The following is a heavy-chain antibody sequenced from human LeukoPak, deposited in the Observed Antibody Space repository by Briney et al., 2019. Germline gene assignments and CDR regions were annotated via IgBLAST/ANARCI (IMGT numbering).Heavy chain of an antibody. CDR1: GFTFSSYA. D-gene: IGHD2-2*01. CDR3: AKAPLIVVVPAHYFDY. Sequence: GGSLRLSCAASGFTFSSYAMSWLRQAPGKGLEWVSAISGSGGSTYYADSVKGRFTISRDNSKNTLYLQMNSLGAEDTAVYYCAKAPLIVVVPAHYFDYWGQGTLVTVSS. V-gene: IGHV3-23*01. J-gene: IGHJ4*02. CDR2: ISGSGGST.